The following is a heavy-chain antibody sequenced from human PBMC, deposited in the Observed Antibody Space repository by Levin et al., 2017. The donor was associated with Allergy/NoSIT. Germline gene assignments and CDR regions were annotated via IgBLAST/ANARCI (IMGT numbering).Heavy chain of an antibody. Sequence: PSQTLSLTCAISGDSVSSSSATWNWIRQSRSRGLEWLGRTFYRSQWSNDYAVSVKSRITISPDTSKNQFSLQLSSVTPEDTAVYYCARSPLGGSGYYWSAFHIWGQGTMVTVSS. D-gene: IGHD3-22*01. V-gene: IGHV6-1*01. CDR1: GDSVSSSSAT. CDR2: TFYRSQWSN. CDR3: ARSPLGGSGYYWSAFHI. J-gene: IGHJ3*02.